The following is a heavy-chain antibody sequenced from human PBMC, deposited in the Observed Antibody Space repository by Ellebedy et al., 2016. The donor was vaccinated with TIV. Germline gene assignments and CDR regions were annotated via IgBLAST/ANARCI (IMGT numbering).Heavy chain of an antibody. CDR1: GFTFSSYG. Sequence: GGSLRLXXAASGFTFSSYGMHWVRQAPGKGLEWVAVIWYDGSNKYYADSVKGRFTISRDNSKNTLYLQMNSLRAEDTAVYYCARDRDIVVVTVPFDYWGQGTLVTVSS. V-gene: IGHV3-33*01. D-gene: IGHD2-21*02. CDR2: IWYDGSNK. CDR3: ARDRDIVVVTVPFDY. J-gene: IGHJ4*02.